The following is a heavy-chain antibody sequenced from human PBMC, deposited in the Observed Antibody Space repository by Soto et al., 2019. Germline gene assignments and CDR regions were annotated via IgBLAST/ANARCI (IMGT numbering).Heavy chain of an antibody. CDR3: ARDRRDYIWGSYPFDY. J-gene: IGHJ4*02. V-gene: IGHV3-21*01. CDR2: ISSSSSYI. Sequence: PGRPLRLPNAASELTIRNHSMNWVSKTQGKGLEWVSSISSSSSYIYYADSVKGRFTISRDNAKNSLYLQMNSLRAEDTAVYYCARDRRDYIWGSYPFDYWGQGTLVTVS. CDR1: ELTIRNHS. D-gene: IGHD3-16*01.